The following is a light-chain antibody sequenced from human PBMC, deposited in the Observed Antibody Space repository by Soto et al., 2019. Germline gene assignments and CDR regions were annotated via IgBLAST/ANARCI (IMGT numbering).Light chain of an antibody. CDR2: GNI. Sequence: QSVLTQPPSVSGAPGQSVTISCTGSTSNIGAGYDVHWYQQRPGTAPKLLISGNINRPSGVPDRFSGSKSGTSASLAITGLQAEDEGDYYCQSYDRTLSARDVFGTGTKLTVL. J-gene: IGLJ1*01. V-gene: IGLV1-40*01. CDR1: TSNIGAGYD. CDR3: QSYDRTLSARDV.